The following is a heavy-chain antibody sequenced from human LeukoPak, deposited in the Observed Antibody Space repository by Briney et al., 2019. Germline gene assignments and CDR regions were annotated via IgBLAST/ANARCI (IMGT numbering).Heavy chain of an antibody. J-gene: IGHJ4*02. V-gene: IGHV3-48*04. CDR1: GFTFSYYW. D-gene: IGHD6-19*01. Sequence: GGSLRLSCAASGFTFSYYWMSWVRQAPGKGLEWVSYISSSGSTIYYADSVKGRFTISRDNAKNSLYLQMNSLRAEDTAVYYCARLGRSIAVAGTDYWGQGTLVTVSS. CDR3: ARLGRSIAVAGTDY. CDR2: ISSSGSTI.